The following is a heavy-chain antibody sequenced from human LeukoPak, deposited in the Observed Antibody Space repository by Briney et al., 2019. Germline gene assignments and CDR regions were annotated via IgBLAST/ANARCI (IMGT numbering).Heavy chain of an antibody. Sequence: GGSLRLSCAASGFTFSSYWMSWVRQAPGKGLEWVANIKQDGSEKYYVDSVKGRFTISRDNSKNTLYLQMNSLRAEDTAVYYCARGTPGDPSNFDYWGQGTLVTVSS. V-gene: IGHV3-7*03. CDR3: ARGTPGDPSNFDY. J-gene: IGHJ4*02. CDR2: IKQDGSEK. CDR1: GFTFSSYW. D-gene: IGHD7-27*01.